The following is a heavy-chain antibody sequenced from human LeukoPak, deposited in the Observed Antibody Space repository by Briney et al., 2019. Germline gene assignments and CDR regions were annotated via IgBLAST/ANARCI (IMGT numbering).Heavy chain of an antibody. V-gene: IGHV3-53*04. Sequence: PGGSLRLSCAASGFTVSSNYMSWVRQAPGKGLEWVSVIYSGGSTYYADSVKGRSTISRHNSQNTVYLQMNSLRTEDTAVYYCARTIAGEFDPWGQGTLVTVSS. CDR1: GFTVSSNY. D-gene: IGHD2-15*01. CDR3: ARTIAGEFDP. CDR2: IYSGGST. J-gene: IGHJ5*02.